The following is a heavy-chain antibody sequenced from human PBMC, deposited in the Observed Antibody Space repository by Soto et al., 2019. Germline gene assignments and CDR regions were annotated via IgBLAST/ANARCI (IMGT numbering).Heavy chain of an antibody. CDR2: IHYIGNT. V-gene: IGHV4-31*03. CDR3: ARDRLMATAVTARHYFGLDV. D-gene: IGHD5-18*01. J-gene: IGHJ6*02. Sequence: SETLSLTCTVSGGYIRSGGYYWSWVRQNPRRGLEWIGNIHYIGNTYYNPSLKSRLTISVDTSKNQFSLNLSSVTAAATAVYYCARDRLMATAVTARHYFGLDVWGQGTTVTVSS. CDR1: GGYIRSGGYY.